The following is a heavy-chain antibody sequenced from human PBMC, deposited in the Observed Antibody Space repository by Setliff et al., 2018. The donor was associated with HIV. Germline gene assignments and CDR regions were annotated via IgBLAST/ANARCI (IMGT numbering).Heavy chain of an antibody. Sequence: PGGSLRLSCAASGFTFSDYWMHWVRQAPGKGLVWVSRVNSDGSSTSNADSVKGRFTISRENAKNSLYLQMNSLRAEDTAVCYCAKDLWGLGKNYYYYYMDVWGKGTTVTVSS. D-gene: IGHD3-16*01. CDR1: GFTFSDYW. V-gene: IGHV3-74*01. CDR2: VNSDGSST. J-gene: IGHJ6*03. CDR3: AKDLWGLGKNYYYYYMDV.